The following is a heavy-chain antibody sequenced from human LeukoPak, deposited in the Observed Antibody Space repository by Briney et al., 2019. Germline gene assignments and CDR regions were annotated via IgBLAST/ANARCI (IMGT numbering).Heavy chain of an antibody. CDR2: IHHSGTT. V-gene: IGHV4-30-2*01. Sequence: SETLSLTRTVSGASISSSGSYWGWIRQPPGKGLEWIGYIHHSGTTYYNPSLKSRVTISVDTSKNQFSLKLSSVTAADTAVYYCARGRRIAAAGTTFDYWGQGTLVTVSS. CDR1: GASISSSGSY. CDR3: ARGRRIAAAGTTFDY. D-gene: IGHD6-13*01. J-gene: IGHJ4*02.